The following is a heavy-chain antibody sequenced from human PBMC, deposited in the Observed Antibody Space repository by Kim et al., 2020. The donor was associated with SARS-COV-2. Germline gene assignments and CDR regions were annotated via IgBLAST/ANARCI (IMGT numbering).Heavy chain of an antibody. V-gene: IGHV3-23*01. Sequence: GGSLRLSCAASGFTFSRYAMSWVRQAPGKGLEWVSALSGNGGTTYYADSVKGRFTISRDSSKNTLFLQMNTLRAEDTAVYYCAKVGYGGYVGRDYFDSWGQGTLVTVSS. J-gene: IGHJ4*02. CDR3: AKVGYGGYVGRDYFDS. CDR2: LSGNGGTT. D-gene: IGHD4-17*01. CDR1: GFTFSRYA.